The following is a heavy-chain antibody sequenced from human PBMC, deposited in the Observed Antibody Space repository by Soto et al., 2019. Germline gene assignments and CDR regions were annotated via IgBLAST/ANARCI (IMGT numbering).Heavy chain of an antibody. Sequence: GGSLRLSCAASGLTFSGHGMHWVRQAPGKGLEWVAVISYDGVNKFYADSVKGRFTISRDNSKDTLDLQMNSLRTEDTAVYYCARATQSYYDTSGYYSYVHWGQGAQVTVSS. D-gene: IGHD3-22*01. CDR3: ARATQSYYDTSGYYSYVH. V-gene: IGHV3-30*03. CDR2: ISYDGVNK. J-gene: IGHJ4*02. CDR1: GLTFSGHG.